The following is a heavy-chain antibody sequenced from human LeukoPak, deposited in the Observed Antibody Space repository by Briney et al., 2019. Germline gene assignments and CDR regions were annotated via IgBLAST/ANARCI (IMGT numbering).Heavy chain of an antibody. CDR3: ARAVVPAAMPPKD. D-gene: IGHD2-2*01. CDR1: GYTFTGFY. CDR2: INPISGGT. J-gene: IGHJ4*02. V-gene: IGHV1-2*02. Sequence: ASVKVSCKASGYTFTGFYMHWVRQAPGQGLEWIGWINPISGGTNYAQKFQGRVTMTRDTSISTAHMELSRLRSDDTAVYYCARAVVPAAMPPKDWGQGTLVTVSS.